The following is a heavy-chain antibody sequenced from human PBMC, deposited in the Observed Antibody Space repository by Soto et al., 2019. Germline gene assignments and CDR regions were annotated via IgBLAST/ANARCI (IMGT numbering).Heavy chain of an antibody. Sequence: QLVESGGGLVQPGGSLRLSCVASGFTFSGREMNWVRRAPGKGLEWISFISGTSRTTYYADSVKGRFTISRDNAKNSLYLQMNSLRAEDTAVYYCARVIGSVESPKKFFYFGMDVWGQGTTVTVSS. D-gene: IGHD1-1*01. CDR1: GFTFSGRE. J-gene: IGHJ6*02. V-gene: IGHV3-48*03. CDR3: ARVIGSVESPKKFFYFGMDV. CDR2: ISGTSRTT.